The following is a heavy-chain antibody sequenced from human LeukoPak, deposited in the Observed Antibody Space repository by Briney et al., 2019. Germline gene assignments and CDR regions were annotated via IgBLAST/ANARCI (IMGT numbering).Heavy chain of an antibody. CDR1: GYTFTSYA. CDR3: ARGVYCGGDCYSAFDY. Sequence: EASVKVSCKASGYTFTSYAMHWVRQAPGQRLEWMGWINAGNGNTKYSQKFQGRVTITADESTSTAYMELSSLRSEDTAVYYCARGVYCGGDCYSAFDYWGQGTLVTVSS. J-gene: IGHJ4*02. CDR2: INAGNGNT. D-gene: IGHD2-21*02. V-gene: IGHV1-3*01.